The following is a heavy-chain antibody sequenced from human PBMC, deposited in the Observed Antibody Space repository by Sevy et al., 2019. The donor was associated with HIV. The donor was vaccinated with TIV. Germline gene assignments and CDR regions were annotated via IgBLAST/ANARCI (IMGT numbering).Heavy chain of an antibody. V-gene: IGHV1-24*01. CDR2: FDPEDDEK. CDR1: GYILTELS. D-gene: IGHD3-22*01. J-gene: IGHJ4*02. Sequence: ASVKVSCKVSGYILTELSMHWVRQAPGKGLEWMGTFDPEDDEKIYAQKFQGRVTMTEDTSTDTAYMELSRLRSEDTAVYYCATTKDYYATSGYPFDSWGQGTLVTVSS. CDR3: ATTKDYYATSGYPFDS.